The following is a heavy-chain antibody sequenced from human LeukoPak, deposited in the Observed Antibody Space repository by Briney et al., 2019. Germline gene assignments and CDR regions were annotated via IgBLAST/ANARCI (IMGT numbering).Heavy chain of an antibody. J-gene: IGHJ4*02. CDR2: IYHSGST. CDR3: ARVSDFYQPDFDY. CDR1: GGSINSGGSS. Sequence: SQTLSLTCAVSGGSINSGGSSWSWIRQPPGKGLEWVGYIYHSGSTYYNPSLKSRVTISVDRSKNQFSLNLNSVTAADTAVYYCARVSDFYQPDFDYWGQGTLVTVSS. D-gene: IGHD3-3*01. V-gene: IGHV4-30-2*01.